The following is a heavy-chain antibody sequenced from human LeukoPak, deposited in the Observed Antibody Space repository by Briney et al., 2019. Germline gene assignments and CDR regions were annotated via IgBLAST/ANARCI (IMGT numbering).Heavy chain of an antibody. CDR3: AKWYYYYYMDV. CDR1: GFTFSDYS. Sequence: GGSLRLSCAASGFTFSDYSMNWVRQAPGKGLEWISYISSSSNSIYYADSVKGRFTISRDNSKNTLYLQMNSLRAEDTAVYYCAKWYYYYYMDVWGKGTTVTVSS. J-gene: IGHJ6*03. CDR2: ISSSSNSI. D-gene: IGHD2-8*01. V-gene: IGHV3-48*01.